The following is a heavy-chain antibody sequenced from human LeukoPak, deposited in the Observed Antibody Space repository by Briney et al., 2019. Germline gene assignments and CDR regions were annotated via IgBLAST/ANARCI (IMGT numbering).Heavy chain of an antibody. V-gene: IGHV4-39*01. Sequence: SETLSLTCTVSGGSISSSSYYWGWIRQPPGKGLEWIGSIYYSGSTYYNPSLKSRVTISVNTSKNQFSLKLSSVTAADTAVYYCVRHGDYYDSSPWGQGTLVTVSS. CDR1: GGSISSSSYY. CDR3: VRHGDYYDSSP. CDR2: IYYSGST. D-gene: IGHD3-22*01. J-gene: IGHJ5*02.